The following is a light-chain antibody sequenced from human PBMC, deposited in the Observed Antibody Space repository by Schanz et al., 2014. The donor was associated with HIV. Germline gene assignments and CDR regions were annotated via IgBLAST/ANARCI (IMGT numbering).Light chain of an antibody. V-gene: IGLV2-8*01. J-gene: IGLJ3*02. CDR1: SSDVGGYNY. Sequence: QSALTQPPSASGSPGQSVTISCTGTSSDVGGYNYVSWYQQHPGKAPKLMIYEVSERPSGVPDRFSGSKSGNTASLTVSGLQADDEADYYCGAWDDSLNAWVFGGGTKLTVL. CDR3: GAWDDSLNAWV. CDR2: EVS.